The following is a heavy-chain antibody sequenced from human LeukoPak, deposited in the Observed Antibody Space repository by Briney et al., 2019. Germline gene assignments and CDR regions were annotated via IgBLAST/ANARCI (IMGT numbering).Heavy chain of an antibody. CDR2: ISCGGAST. CDR3: AKDVRSVATIIAN. Sequence: PGGSLRLSCAASGFTFIDYAMSWVRQAPGKGLEWVSGISCGGASTYYADSVKGRFTISRDNSKNTMYLQMSSLRAEDTALYYCAKDVRSVATIIANWGQGTLVTVSS. J-gene: IGHJ4*02. CDR1: GFTFIDYA. V-gene: IGHV3-23*01. D-gene: IGHD5-12*01.